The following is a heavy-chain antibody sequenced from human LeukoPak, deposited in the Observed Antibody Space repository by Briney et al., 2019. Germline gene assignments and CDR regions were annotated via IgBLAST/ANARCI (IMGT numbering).Heavy chain of an antibody. D-gene: IGHD3-22*01. CDR3: ARASLFTMIDVAYFDF. J-gene: IGHJ4*02. V-gene: IGHV3-23*01. Sequence: GGSLRLSCAASGFTFSDYAMSWVRQAPGKGLQWVSAISGSGDKTHYPESVPGRFTISRDNSKSTLLLQMSGLRAEDTAAYYCARASLFTMIDVAYFDFWGQGTLVTVSS. CDR1: GFTFSDYA. CDR2: ISGSGDKT.